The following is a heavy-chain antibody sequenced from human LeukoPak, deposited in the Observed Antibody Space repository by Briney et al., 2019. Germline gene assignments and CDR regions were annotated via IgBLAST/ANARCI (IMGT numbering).Heavy chain of an antibody. CDR3: ARSGYNNWFDP. J-gene: IGHJ5*02. Sequence: SETLSLTCTVSGGSISGYFWSWIRQPAGKGLEWIGRIYTSGSTYYNPSLKSRLTMSVDTDTSKNQFSLKLSPVTAADTAVYYCARSGYNNWFDPWGQGTLVTVSS. CDR2: IYTSGST. D-gene: IGHD5-24*01. V-gene: IGHV4-4*07. CDR1: GGSISGYF.